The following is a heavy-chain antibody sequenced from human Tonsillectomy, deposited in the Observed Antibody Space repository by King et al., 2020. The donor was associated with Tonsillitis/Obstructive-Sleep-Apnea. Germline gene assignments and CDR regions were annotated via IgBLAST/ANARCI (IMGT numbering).Heavy chain of an antibody. Sequence: VQLVESGGGLVQPGRSLRLSCAASGFTFDDYVMHWVRQVPGMGLEWVAGISWNSGSIDYADSVKGRFTISRDNAKNSLYLQMNSLRPDDTALYFCVKGECDILTGYSDYWGQGTLVTVSS. V-gene: IGHV3-9*01. CDR2: ISWNSGSI. D-gene: IGHD3-9*01. CDR1: GFTFDDYV. CDR3: VKGECDILTGYSDY. J-gene: IGHJ4*02.